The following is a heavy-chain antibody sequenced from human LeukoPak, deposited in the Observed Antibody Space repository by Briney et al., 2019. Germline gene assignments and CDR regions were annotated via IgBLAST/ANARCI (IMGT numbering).Heavy chain of an antibody. CDR2: IKQDGREK. CDR3: ARDSPGHDS. J-gene: IGHJ5*01. Sequence: GSLRLSCAVSGFTLSSYWMSWVRQAPGKGPEWVANIKQDGREKYYVDSVKGRFTISRDNAKNSLYLQMNSLRVEDTAVYYCARDSPGHDSWGQGTLVTVSS. CDR1: GFTLSSYW. V-gene: IGHV3-7*04.